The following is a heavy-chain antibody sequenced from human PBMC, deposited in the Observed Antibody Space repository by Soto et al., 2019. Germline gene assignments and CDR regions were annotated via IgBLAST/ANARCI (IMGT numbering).Heavy chain of an antibody. J-gene: IGHJ4*02. D-gene: IGHD3-10*01. Sequence: SVKVSCKASGGTFSSYTISWVRRAPGQGLEWMGRIIPILGIANYAQKFQGRVTITADKSTSTAYMELSSLRSEDTAVYYCAMARAVRGPHQWIDYWGQGTLVTVSS. CDR1: GGTFSSYT. V-gene: IGHV1-69*02. CDR3: AMARAVRGPHQWIDY. CDR2: IIPILGIA.